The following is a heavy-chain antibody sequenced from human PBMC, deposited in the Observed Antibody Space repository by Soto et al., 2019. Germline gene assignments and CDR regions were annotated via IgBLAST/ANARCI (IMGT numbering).Heavy chain of an antibody. J-gene: IGHJ5*01. V-gene: IGHV3-33*01. CDR3: ARAVPAAKGWFAS. D-gene: IGHD2-2*01. Sequence: QVELVESGGGVVQPGGSLRLACAASGFTFSSYGMHWVRQAPGKGLEWVAVIWFDGSKEFYAASVEGRFTISRDNSKNMVYLEMNSPRDGDTAVYYCARAVPAAKGWFASGGQGTLVTVSS. CDR2: IWFDGSKE. CDR1: GFTFSSYG.